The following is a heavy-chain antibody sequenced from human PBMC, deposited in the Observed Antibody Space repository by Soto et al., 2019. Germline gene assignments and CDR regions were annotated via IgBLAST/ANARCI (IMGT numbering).Heavy chain of an antibody. Sequence: ASVKVSYKASGYTFTSYGISWVRQAPGQGLEWMGWISAYNGNTNYAQRLQGRVTMTTDTSTSTAYMELRSLRSDDTAVYYCARDRAGANYYYYGMDVWGQGTTVTVSS. CDR3: ARDRAGANYYYYGMDV. J-gene: IGHJ6*02. V-gene: IGHV1-18*01. CDR2: ISAYNGNT. D-gene: IGHD6-19*01. CDR1: GYTFTSYG.